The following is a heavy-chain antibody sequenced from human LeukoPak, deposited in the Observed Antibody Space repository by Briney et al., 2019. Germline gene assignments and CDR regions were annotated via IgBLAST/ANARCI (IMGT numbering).Heavy chain of an antibody. CDR2: VYHSGTT. J-gene: IGHJ4*02. CDR3: ARQELATRYFDY. V-gene: IGHV4-38-2*02. Sequence: SETLSLTCIVSGYSISSGYYWGWIRQPPGKGLEWIGSVYHSGTTNYNPSLKSRVSISVDTSKNQFSLKLSSVTAADTTVYYCARQELATRYFDYWGQGTLVTVSS. D-gene: IGHD1-1*01. CDR1: GYSISSGYY.